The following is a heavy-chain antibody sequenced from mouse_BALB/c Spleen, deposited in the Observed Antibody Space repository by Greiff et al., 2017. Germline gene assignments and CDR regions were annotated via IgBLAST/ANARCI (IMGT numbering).Heavy chain of an antibody. D-gene: IGHD2-1*01. Sequence: QVHVKQSGAELVRPGVSVKISCKGSGYTFTDYAMHWVKQSHAKSLEWIGVISTYYGDASYNQKFKGKATMTVDKSSSTAYMELARLTSEDSAIYYCARGNSDAMDYWGQGTSVTVSS. V-gene: IGHV1S137*01. J-gene: IGHJ4*01. CDR3: ARGNSDAMDY. CDR2: ISTYYGDA. CDR1: GYTFTDYA.